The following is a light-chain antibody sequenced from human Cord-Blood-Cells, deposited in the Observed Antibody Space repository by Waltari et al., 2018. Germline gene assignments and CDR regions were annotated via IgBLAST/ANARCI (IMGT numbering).Light chain of an antibody. Sequence: DIVMTQSPDSLAVSLGERATINCKSSQSVLYSSNNKNYLAWYQQKPGQPPKLLIYWASTRESGVPDRVSGSGSGTDFTLTISSLQAEDVAVYYCQQYYSTPRALTFGGGTKVEIK. J-gene: IGKJ4*01. CDR2: WAS. CDR1: QSVLYSSNNKNY. V-gene: IGKV4-1*01. CDR3: QQYYSTPRALT.